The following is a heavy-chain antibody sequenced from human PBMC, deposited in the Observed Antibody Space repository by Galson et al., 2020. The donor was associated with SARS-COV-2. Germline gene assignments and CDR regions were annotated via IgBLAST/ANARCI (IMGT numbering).Heavy chain of an antibody. CDR1: GFTFSSYA. V-gene: IGHV3-30*04. CDR3: ARVYSGSYYSHFDY. CDR2: ISYDGSNK. Sequence: GGSLRLSCAASGFTFSSYAMHWVRQAPGKGLEWVAVISYDGSNKYYADSVKGRFTISRDNSKNTLYLQMNSLRAEDTAVYYCARVYSGSYYSHFDYWGQGTLVTVSS. D-gene: IGHD1-26*01. J-gene: IGHJ4*02.